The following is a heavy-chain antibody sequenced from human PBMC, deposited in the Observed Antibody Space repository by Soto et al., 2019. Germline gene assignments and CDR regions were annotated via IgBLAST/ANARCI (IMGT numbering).Heavy chain of an antibody. CDR2: IYNSGST. CDR3: ARDRVESGYPEYFQH. D-gene: IGHD3-22*01. V-gene: IGHV4-61*01. J-gene: IGHJ1*01. Sequence: SETLSLTCSVSGGSVSSANNYWSWVRQHPGKGLEWIGYIYNSGSTNYNPSLTRRVTISVDTSKNQFSLKLSSVTAADTAVYYCARDRVESGYPEYFQHWGQGTLVTVSS. CDR1: GGSVSSANNY.